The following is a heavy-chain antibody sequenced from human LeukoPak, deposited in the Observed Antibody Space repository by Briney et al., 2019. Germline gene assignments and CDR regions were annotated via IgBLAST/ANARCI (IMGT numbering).Heavy chain of an antibody. J-gene: IGHJ4*02. CDR3: ARLLKATITY. Sequence: SETLSLTCTVSGGSISTYYWSWIRQPPGEGLEWIGYISNSGSTNYNPSLTSRVTISVDTSKNQLSLKLTSVTAADTAVYYCARLLKATITYWGQGTLVTVSS. D-gene: IGHD5-24*01. V-gene: IGHV4-59*01. CDR1: GGSISTYY. CDR2: ISNSGST.